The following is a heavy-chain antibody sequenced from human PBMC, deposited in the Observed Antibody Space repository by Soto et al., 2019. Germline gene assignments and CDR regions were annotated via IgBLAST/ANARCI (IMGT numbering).Heavy chain of an antibody. V-gene: IGHV3-30*18. CDR2: ISYDGSNK. CDR1: GFTFSSYG. CDR3: AKDSYYGSGPIDY. Sequence: QVQLVESGGGVVQPGRSLRLSCAASGFTFSSYGMHWVRQAPGKGLEWVAVISYDGSNKYYADSVKGRFTISRDNSKNTLYLQMNSLRAEDTAVYYCAKDSYYGSGPIDYWGQGTLVTVSS. J-gene: IGHJ4*02. D-gene: IGHD3-10*01.